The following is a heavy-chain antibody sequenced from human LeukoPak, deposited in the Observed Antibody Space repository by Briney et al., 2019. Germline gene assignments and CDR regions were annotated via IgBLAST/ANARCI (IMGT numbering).Heavy chain of an antibody. Sequence: GGSLRLSCAASGFTFSSYGMHWVRQAPGKGLEWVAVISYDGSNKYYADSVKGRFTISRDNSKNTLYLQMNSLRAEDTAVYYCARDGIGQGAHTEVFDYWGQGTLVTVSS. CDR2: ISYDGSNK. CDR1: GFTFSSYG. J-gene: IGHJ4*02. D-gene: IGHD1-26*01. CDR3: ARDGIGQGAHTEVFDY. V-gene: IGHV3-30*03.